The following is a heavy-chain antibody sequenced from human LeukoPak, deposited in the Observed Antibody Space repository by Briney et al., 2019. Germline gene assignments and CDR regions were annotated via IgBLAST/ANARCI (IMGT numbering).Heavy chain of an antibody. J-gene: IGHJ3*02. V-gene: IGHV3-74*01. Sequence: GGSLRLSCVVSGFTFSSYWMHWVRQAPGKGLVWVSRISSDESSTSSADSVKGRFPISRDNAKNTLYLQMNSLRAEDTAVYYCARGPPYYDSSGYYYGGTAFDIWGQGTMVTVSS. CDR2: ISSDESST. D-gene: IGHD3-22*01. CDR1: GFTFSSYW. CDR3: ARGPPYYDSSGYYYGGTAFDI.